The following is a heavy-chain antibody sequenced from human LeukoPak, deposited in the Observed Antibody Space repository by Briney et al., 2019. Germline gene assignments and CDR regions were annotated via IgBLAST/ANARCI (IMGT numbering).Heavy chain of an antibody. CDR3: ARGPPMVRGLGDY. Sequence: GASVKVSFKASGYTFTIYDINWVRQATGQGLEWMGWMNPNSGNTGYAQKFQGRVTMTRNTSISTAYMELSSLRSEDTAVYYCARGPPMVRGLGDYWGQGTLVTVSS. D-gene: IGHD3-10*01. CDR1: GYTFTIYD. CDR2: MNPNSGNT. V-gene: IGHV1-8*01. J-gene: IGHJ4*02.